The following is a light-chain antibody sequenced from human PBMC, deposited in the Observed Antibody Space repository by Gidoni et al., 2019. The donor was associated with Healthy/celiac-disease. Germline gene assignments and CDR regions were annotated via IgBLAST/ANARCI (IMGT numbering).Light chain of an antibody. J-gene: IGKJ1*01. CDR3: QQRSNWT. CDR2: DAY. CDR1: KSVSSY. Sequence: EILLTQSPATLSLSPGERATLSCRASKSVSSYLDWYQQKPGKAPRLLIYDAYNRATGIPARFSGSGSGTDFTLTIRSLEPEDFAVYYCQQRSNWTFGQGTKVEIK. V-gene: IGKV3-11*01.